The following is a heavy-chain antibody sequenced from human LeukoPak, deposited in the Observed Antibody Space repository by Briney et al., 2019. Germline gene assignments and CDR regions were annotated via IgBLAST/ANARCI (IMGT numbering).Heavy chain of an antibody. D-gene: IGHD2-15*01. CDR1: CGSISSRSHY. CDR2: IYYSGST. V-gene: IGHV4-39*01. CDR3: ARHEAYCSGDRCYSAWYFDL. Sequence: WETLSLTCTVSCGSISSRSHYWGWIRQPPGKGLEWIGSIYYSGSTYYNPSLKSRVSISVDTSKNQFSLKVTSVTAADTAVYYCARHEAYCSGDRCYSAWYFDLWGRGTLVTVSS. J-gene: IGHJ2*01.